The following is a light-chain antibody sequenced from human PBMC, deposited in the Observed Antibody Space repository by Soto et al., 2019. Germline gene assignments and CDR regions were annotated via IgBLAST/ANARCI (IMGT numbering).Light chain of an antibody. CDR1: HSVDFF. Sequence: IVLTQRAGKLCLSPGAIDPLYFGASHSVDFFLAWYQQKPRQPPRLLMYDASNRATGLPARFSVRGSGAEFTLTLSRLSSEEFAVYYCQQYNNGARIFDGGTKVDIK. J-gene: IGKJ4*01. CDR2: DAS. V-gene: IGKV3-15*01. CDR3: QQYNNGARI.